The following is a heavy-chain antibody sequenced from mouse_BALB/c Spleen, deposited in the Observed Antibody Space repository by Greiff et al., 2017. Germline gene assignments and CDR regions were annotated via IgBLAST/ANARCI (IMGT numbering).Heavy chain of an antibody. CDR3: ARDSSGSYFDY. Sequence: VQLQQSGAELVKPGASVKLSCTASGFNIKDTYMHWVKQRPEQGLEWIGRIDPANGNTKYDPKFQGKATITADTSSNTAYLQLSSLTSEDTAVYYCARDSSGSYFDYWGQGTTLTVSS. V-gene: IGHV14-3*02. J-gene: IGHJ2*01. CDR1: GFNIKDTY. D-gene: IGHD3-2*01. CDR2: IDPANGNT.